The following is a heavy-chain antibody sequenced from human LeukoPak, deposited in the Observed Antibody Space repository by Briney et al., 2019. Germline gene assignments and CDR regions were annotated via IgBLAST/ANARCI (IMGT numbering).Heavy chain of an antibody. Sequence: SETLSLTCTVSGGSISSYYWSWIRQPPGKGLEWIGYIYYSGSTNYNPSLKSRVTISVDTSKNQFSLKLSSVTAADTAVYYCARGRGAGGSYYEFYFDYWGQGTLVTVSS. D-gene: IGHD1-26*01. CDR1: GGSISSYY. J-gene: IGHJ4*02. V-gene: IGHV4-59*01. CDR3: ARGRGAGGSYYEFYFDY. CDR2: IYYSGST.